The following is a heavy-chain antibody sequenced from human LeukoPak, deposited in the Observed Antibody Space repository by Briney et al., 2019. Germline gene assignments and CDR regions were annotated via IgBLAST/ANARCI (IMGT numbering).Heavy chain of an antibody. J-gene: IGHJ2*01. V-gene: IGHV4-59*01. Sequence: SETLSLTCTVSGGSISSYYWSWIRQPPGKGLEWIGYIYYNGSTNYNPSLKSRVTISVDTSKKQFSLKLNSVTAADTAVYYCARDLYASGNLRSLWYFDLWGRGTLVTVSS. D-gene: IGHD3-10*01. CDR1: GGSISSYY. CDR3: ARDLYASGNLRSLWYFDL. CDR2: IYYNGST.